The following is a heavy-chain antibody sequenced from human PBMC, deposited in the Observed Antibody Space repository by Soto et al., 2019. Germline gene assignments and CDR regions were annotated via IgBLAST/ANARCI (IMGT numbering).Heavy chain of an antibody. CDR2: IIPILGIA. V-gene: IGHV1-69*02. CDR1: GGTFSSYT. Sequence: GASVKVSCKASGGTFSSYTISWVRQAPGQGLEWMGRIIPILGIANYAQKFQGRVTITADKSTSTAYMELSSLRSEDTAVYYCARTSMVRGVIDDGGTRDYWGQGTLVTVSS. J-gene: IGHJ4*02. D-gene: IGHD3-10*01. CDR3: ARTSMVRGVIDDGGTRDY.